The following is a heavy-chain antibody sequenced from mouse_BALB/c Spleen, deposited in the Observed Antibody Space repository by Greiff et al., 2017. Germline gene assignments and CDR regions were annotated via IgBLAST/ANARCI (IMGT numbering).Heavy chain of an antibody. CDR1: GFNIKDYY. J-gene: IGHJ2*01. D-gene: IGHD1-1*01. CDR3: TITTVVAKGYFDY. CDR2: IDPENGNT. V-gene: IGHV14-1*02. Sequence: VQLQQSGAELVRPGALVKLSCKASGFNIKDYYMHWVKQRPEQGLEWIGWIDPENGNTIYDPKFQGKASITADTSSNTAYLQLSSLTSEDTAVYYCTITTVVAKGYFDYWGQGTTLTVSS.